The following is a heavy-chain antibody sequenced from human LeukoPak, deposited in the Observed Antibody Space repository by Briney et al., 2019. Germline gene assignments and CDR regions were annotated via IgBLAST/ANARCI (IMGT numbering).Heavy chain of an antibody. V-gene: IGHV3-74*01. CDR2: ITNDGSST. CDR1: GLTFSSHW. J-gene: IGHJ4*01. D-gene: IGHD2-21*02. Sequence: GGSLRLSCAASGLTFSSHWMRWVRQAPGKGLVWVSRITNDGSSTTYADSVKGRFTISRDNSRNTVHLQIDNLRTEDTAVYYCARGSTSTAPGWVYWGHGTPVTVSS. CDR3: ARGSTSTAPGWVY.